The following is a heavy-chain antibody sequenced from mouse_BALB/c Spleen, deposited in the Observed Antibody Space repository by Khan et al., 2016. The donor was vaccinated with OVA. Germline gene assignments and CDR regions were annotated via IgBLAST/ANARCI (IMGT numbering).Heavy chain of an antibody. V-gene: IGHV1-5*01. Sequence: EVQLQQSGTVLARPGASVKMSCKASGYIFTSYLIHWVKQRPGQGLEWIGDIYPGNSDTTYNQKFKDKAKLTAGKSASTAYMEVSSLTNEDSAFYYCTRGGYSSFAYWGQGTLVTVSA. CDR2: IYPGNSDT. D-gene: IGHD2-12*01. CDR1: GYIFTSYL. J-gene: IGHJ3*01. CDR3: TRGGYSSFAY.